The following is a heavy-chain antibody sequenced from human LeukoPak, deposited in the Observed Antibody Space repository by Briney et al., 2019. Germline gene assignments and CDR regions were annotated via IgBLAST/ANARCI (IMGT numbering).Heavy chain of an antibody. CDR1: GFTVSSNY. J-gene: IGHJ6*02. CDR3: ARDLGYGYYYGMDV. Sequence: PGGSPRLSCAASGFTVSSNYITWVRQAPGKGLEWVSVIYSGGTTYYADSVKGRFTISRDNSKNTLYLQMNSLRAEDTAVYYCARDLGYGYYYGMDVWGQGTTVTVSS. D-gene: IGHD5-12*01. V-gene: IGHV3-66*01. CDR2: IYSGGTT.